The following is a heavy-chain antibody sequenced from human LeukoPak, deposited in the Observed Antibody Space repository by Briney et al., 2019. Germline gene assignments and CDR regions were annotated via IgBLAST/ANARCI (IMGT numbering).Heavy chain of an antibody. CDR3: ARVRGGARKYYFDY. Sequence: GGSLRLSCAASGFTFSTYWMHWVRQAPGKGLEWVANIKQDGSEKYYVDSVKGRFTISRDNAKNSLYLQMNSLRAEDTAVYYCARVRGGARKYYFDYWGQGTLVTVSS. CDR2: IKQDGSEK. D-gene: IGHD2-21*01. J-gene: IGHJ4*02. V-gene: IGHV3-7*01. CDR1: GFTFSTYW.